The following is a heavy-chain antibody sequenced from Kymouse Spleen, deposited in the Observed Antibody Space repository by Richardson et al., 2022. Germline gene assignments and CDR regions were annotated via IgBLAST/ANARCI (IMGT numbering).Heavy chain of an antibody. CDR2: ISSSSSYI. CDR1: GFTFSSYS. Sequence: EVQLVESGGGLVKPGGSLRLSCAASGFTFSSYSMNWVRQAPGKGLEWVSSISSSSSYIYYADSVKGRFTISRDNAKNSLYLQMNSLRAEDTAVYYCARDDSSGWYDYYYYYGMDVWGQGTTVTVSS. D-gene: IGHD6-19*01. CDR3: ARDDSSGWYDYYYYYGMDV. J-gene: IGHJ6*02. V-gene: IGHV3-21*03.